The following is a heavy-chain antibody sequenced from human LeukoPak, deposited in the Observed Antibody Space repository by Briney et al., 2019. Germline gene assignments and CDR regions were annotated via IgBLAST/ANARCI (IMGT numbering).Heavy chain of an antibody. J-gene: IGHJ3*02. V-gene: IGHV4-39*01. CDR1: SGSVSTSSYY. CDR2: VYYSGST. CDR3: ARGGSYRDDAFDI. D-gene: IGHD1-26*01. Sequence: SETLSLTCTVSSGSVSTSSYYWGWIRQPPGKGLEWIGSVYYSGSTYYNPSLKSRVTISVDTSKNQFSLKLSSVTAADTAVYYCARGGSYRDDAFDIWGQGTMVAVSS.